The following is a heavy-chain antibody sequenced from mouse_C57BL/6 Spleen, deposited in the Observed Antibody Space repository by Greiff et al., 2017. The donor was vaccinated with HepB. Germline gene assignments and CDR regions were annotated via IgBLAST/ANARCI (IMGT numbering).Heavy chain of an antibody. Sequence: QVQLQQSGAELARPGASVKMSCKASGYTFTSYTMHWVKQRPGQGLEWIGYINPSSGYTKYKQKFQDKATLTADKSSSTAYMQLSSLTSEDSAVYYCATLYYSNSDVWGTGTTVTVSS. CDR1: GYTFTSYT. V-gene: IGHV1-4*01. CDR3: ATLYYSNSDV. D-gene: IGHD2-5*01. CDR2: INPSSGYT. J-gene: IGHJ1*03.